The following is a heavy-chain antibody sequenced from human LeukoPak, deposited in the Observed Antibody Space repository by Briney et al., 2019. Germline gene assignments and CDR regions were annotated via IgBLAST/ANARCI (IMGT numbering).Heavy chain of an antibody. Sequence: GGSLRLSCAASGFTFGDYALSWVRQAPGKGLEWVSAISGSGGSTYYADSVKGRFTISRDNSKNTLYLQMNSLRAEDTAVYYCAKYRLGDYFDYWGQGTLVTVSS. CDR1: GFTFGDYA. CDR2: ISGSGGST. V-gene: IGHV3-23*01. J-gene: IGHJ4*02. CDR3: AKYRLGDYFDY. D-gene: IGHD1-26*01.